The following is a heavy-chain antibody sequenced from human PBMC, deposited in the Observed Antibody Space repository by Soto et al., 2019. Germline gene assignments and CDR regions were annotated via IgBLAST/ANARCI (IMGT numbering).Heavy chain of an antibody. CDR2: SSAYSGGA. J-gene: IGHJ4*02. Sequence: QLEQPGGEVKKTGASVKVSCKASGYAFTSYGITWVRQAPGQGLEWMGWSSAYSGGAKYARKFQDRITMTTDTPTNTAYMGLRSLTSDDTAMYYCARGHRSGFCSGGTCHYFDYWGQGTQVTVSA. CDR3: ARGHRSGFCSGGTCHYFDY. V-gene: IGHV1-18*01. D-gene: IGHD2-15*01. CDR1: GYAFTSYG.